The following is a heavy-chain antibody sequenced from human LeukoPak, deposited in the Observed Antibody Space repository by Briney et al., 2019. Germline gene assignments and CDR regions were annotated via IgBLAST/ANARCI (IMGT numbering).Heavy chain of an antibody. CDR1: GGSISSYY. D-gene: IGHD3-10*01. CDR2: IYYSGST. J-gene: IGHJ4*02. CDR3: ARVLFPYYGSGSYYIFDY. Sequence: SETLSLTCTVSGGSISSYYWSWIRQPPGKGLEWIGYIYYSGSTNYNPSLKSRVTISVDTSKNQFSLKLSSVTAADTAVYYCARVLFPYYGSGSYYIFDYWGQGTLVTASS. V-gene: IGHV4-59*01.